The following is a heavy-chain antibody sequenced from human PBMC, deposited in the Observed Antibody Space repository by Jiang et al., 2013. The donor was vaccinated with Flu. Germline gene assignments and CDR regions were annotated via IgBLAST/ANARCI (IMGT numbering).Heavy chain of an antibody. Sequence: GAEVKKPGASVKVSCKTSGYIFTTYGLSWVRQAPGQGLEWMGWIRAYTGHTQYAQKVQDRVTMTTDTSTNTAFMELRSLRSDDTAVYYCARQVVGYCGGGTCPALDYWGQGTLVAVSS. D-gene: IGHD2-15*01. CDR2: IRAYTGHT. J-gene: IGHJ4*02. CDR3: ARQVVGYCGGGTCPALDY. V-gene: IGHV1-18*01. CDR1: GYIFTTYG.